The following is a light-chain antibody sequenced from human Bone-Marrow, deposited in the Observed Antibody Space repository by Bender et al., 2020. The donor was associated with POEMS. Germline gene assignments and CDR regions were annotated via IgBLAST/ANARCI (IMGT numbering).Light chain of an antibody. CDR1: NIGSKS. CDR3: QVWDTATDLGV. V-gene: IGLV3-21*02. CDR2: DDS. Sequence: SYVLTQPPSVSVAPGQTARITCGGNNIGSKSVHWYQQKPGQAPVLVVYDDSDRPSGIPERFSGSNSGNTATLTVSCVQAGDEADYYCQVWDTATDLGVFGGGTKLTVL. J-gene: IGLJ3*02.